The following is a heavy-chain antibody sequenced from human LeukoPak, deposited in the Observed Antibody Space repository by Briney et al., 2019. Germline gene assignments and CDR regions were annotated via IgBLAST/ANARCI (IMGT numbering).Heavy chain of an antibody. Sequence: SETLSLTCDVYGGSFSGYYWSWIRQPPGKGLEWIGEINHSGSTNYNPSLKSRVTISVDTSKNQFSLKLSSVTAADTAVYYCARANSIVVVTATLYYFDYWGQGTLVTVSS. J-gene: IGHJ4*02. D-gene: IGHD2-21*02. CDR1: GGSFSGYY. CDR2: INHSGST. V-gene: IGHV4-34*01. CDR3: ARANSIVVVTATLYYFDY.